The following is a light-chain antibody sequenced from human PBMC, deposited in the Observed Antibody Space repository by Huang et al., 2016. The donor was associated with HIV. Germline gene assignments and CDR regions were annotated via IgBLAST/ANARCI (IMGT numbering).Light chain of an antibody. J-gene: IGKJ1*01. CDR1: QSISSY. CDR2: AAA. CDR3: QQSYSFPWT. V-gene: IGKV1-39*01. Sequence: DIQMTQSPSSLSASVGDRVTITCRASQSISSYLNWYQQKQGKAPKLLIYAAASLQSGVPSRFSGSGSGTDFTLTISSLQPEDFATYYCQQSYSFPWTFGQGTKVEIK.